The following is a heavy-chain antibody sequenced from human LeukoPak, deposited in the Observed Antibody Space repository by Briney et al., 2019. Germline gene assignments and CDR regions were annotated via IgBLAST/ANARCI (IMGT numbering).Heavy chain of an antibody. CDR3: ARVYYSSSYDYWYFDL. CDR2: IYYSGST. V-gene: IGHV4-59*12. Sequence: SETLSLTCTVSGGSISSFYWSWIRQPPGKGLEWIGYIYYSGSTNYNPSLKSRVTISVDTSKNQFSLKLSSVTAADTAVYYCARVYYSSSYDYWYFDLWGRGTLVTVSS. CDR1: GGSISSFY. J-gene: IGHJ2*01. D-gene: IGHD6-13*01.